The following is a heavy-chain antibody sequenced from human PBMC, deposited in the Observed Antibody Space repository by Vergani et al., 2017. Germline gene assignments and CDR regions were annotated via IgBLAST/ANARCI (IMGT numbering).Heavy chain of an antibody. Sequence: QSQLVQSGDEVKKPGASVKVSCKSSGYSFFNYGISWVRQAPGQGLEWLGWVSPYNGNTNSGQKIQGRVTMTTDKSTRTAYMQLRSLTFDDTAVYYCAREGYYDNIRATYRPPYYYGKGDWGQGNKDTGAS. CDR2: VSPYNGNT. CDR3: AREGYYDNIRATYRPPYYYGKGD. CDR1: GYSFFNYG. D-gene: IGHD3-16*01. V-gene: IGHV1-18*01. J-gene: IGHJ6*02.